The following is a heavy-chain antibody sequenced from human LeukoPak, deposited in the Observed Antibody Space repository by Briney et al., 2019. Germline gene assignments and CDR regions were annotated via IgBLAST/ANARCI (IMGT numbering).Heavy chain of an antibody. CDR1: GGSISSSSYY. J-gene: IGHJ4*02. CDR2: IYYSGST. V-gene: IGHV4-39*01. Sequence: SETLSLTCTVSGGSISSSSYYWGWIRQPPGKGLEWIGSIYYSGSTYYNPSLKSRVTISVDTSKNQFSLKLSSVTAADTAVYYCARSYYYYYFDYWGQGNLVTVSS. D-gene: IGHD3-10*01. CDR3: ARSYYYYYFDY.